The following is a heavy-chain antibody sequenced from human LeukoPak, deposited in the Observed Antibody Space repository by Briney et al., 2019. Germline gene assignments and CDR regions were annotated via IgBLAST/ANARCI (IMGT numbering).Heavy chain of an antibody. D-gene: IGHD2/OR15-2a*01. CDR2: IYYSGRT. Sequence: GSLRLSCAASGFTFNNYNMNWVRQPPGKGLEWIGCIYYSGRTYYNPSLKSRVSISVDMSKSQFSLRLTSVTAADTAVYYCARKNDFDIWGQGTLVTVSS. CDR3: ARKNDFDI. V-gene: IGHV4-59*01. J-gene: IGHJ3*02. CDR1: GFTFNNYN.